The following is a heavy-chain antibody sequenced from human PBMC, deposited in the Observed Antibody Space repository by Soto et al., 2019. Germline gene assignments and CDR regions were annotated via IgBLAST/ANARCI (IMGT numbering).Heavy chain of an antibody. D-gene: IGHD3-22*01. J-gene: IGHJ4*02. Sequence: KASETLSLTCTVSGGSISSYYWSWIRQPPGKGLEWIGYIYYSGSTNYNPSLKSRVTISVDTSKNQFSLKLSSVTAADTAVYYCARRAYYYDSSGYYGHFDYWGQGTLVTVSS. CDR3: ARRAYYYDSSGYYGHFDY. CDR1: GGSISSYY. V-gene: IGHV4-59*01. CDR2: IYYSGST.